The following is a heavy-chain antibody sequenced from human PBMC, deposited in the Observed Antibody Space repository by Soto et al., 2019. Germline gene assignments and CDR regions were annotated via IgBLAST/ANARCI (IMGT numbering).Heavy chain of an antibody. CDR2: ISYDGGNK. CDR3: ARPPLVRTGGVDY. J-gene: IGHJ4*02. Sequence: QVQLVEAGGGVVQPGRSLRLSCAASGFTFNNYAMHWVRQARGKGLEWVAVISYDGGNKYYADSVKGRFTVSRDNSKNTVYLQMDSLKTDDTAVYYCARPPLVRTGGVDYWGQGTLVTVSS. CDR1: GFTFNNYA. D-gene: IGHD3-10*01. V-gene: IGHV3-30-3*01.